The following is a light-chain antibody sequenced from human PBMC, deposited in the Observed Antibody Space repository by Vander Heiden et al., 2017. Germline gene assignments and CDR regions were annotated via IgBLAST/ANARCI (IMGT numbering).Light chain of an antibody. CDR3: QSYDSSVSAWV. Sequence: SLLTPPPSASGAPGQMATISCTGSSSNVGADYGVHWYQHPPGTAPTVLIYGNTNRPSGVPDRFAGSKSGTSASLAITGLLTEDEAIYYCQSYDSSVSAWVFGGGTKLSVL. J-gene: IGLJ2*01. CDR2: GNT. V-gene: IGLV1-40*01. CDR1: SSNVGADYG.